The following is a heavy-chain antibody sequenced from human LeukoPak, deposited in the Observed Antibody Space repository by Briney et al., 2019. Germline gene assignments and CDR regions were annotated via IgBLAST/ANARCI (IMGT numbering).Heavy chain of an antibody. Sequence: GGSLRLSCAASEFTFVRYAMNWARQAPGKGLEWVSYISSSSFKIGYADSVKGRFTISRDNSKNSLYLQMDSLRVEDTAVYYCVRDPSYGSSWYYYMDVWGKGTTVTVSS. CDR2: ISSSSFKI. V-gene: IGHV3-48*04. J-gene: IGHJ6*03. CDR1: EFTFVRYA. D-gene: IGHD6-13*01. CDR3: VRDPSYGSSWYYYMDV.